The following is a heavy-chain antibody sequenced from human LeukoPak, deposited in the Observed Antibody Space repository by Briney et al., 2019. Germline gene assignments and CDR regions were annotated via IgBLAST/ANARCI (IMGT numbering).Heavy chain of an antibody. CDR3: ARGREAAVGTYNSAQDS. Sequence: GGSLRLSCAASGFAFSSHAMHWVRQAPGKGLEWVAVISYDGGNKYYADSVKGRLTISRDNSKNTLYLQMNSLTTEDTAVYYCARGREAAVGTYNSAQDSWGQGTLVTVSS. CDR1: GFAFSSHA. CDR2: ISYDGGNK. J-gene: IGHJ4*02. V-gene: IGHV3-30*04. D-gene: IGHD6-13*01.